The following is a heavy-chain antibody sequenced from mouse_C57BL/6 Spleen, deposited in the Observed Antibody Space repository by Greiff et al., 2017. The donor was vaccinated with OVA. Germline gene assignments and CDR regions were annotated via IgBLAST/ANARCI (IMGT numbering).Heavy chain of an antibody. CDR3: TRWFSLYFDY. CDR1: GYTFTDYE. V-gene: IGHV1-15*01. J-gene: IGHJ2*01. CDR2: IDPETGGT. D-gene: IGHD2-3*01. Sequence: VQLQQSGAELVRPGASVTLSCKASGYTFTDYEMHWVKQTPVHGLEWIGAIDPETGGTAYNQKFKGKAILTAVKSSSTAYMELRSLTSEDSAVYYCTRWFSLYFDYWGQGTTLTVSS.